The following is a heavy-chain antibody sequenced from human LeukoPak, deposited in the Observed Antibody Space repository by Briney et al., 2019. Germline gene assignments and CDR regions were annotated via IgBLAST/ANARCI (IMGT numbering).Heavy chain of an antibody. CDR3: ATRPYYYGSGSLPYAFDI. V-gene: IGHV1-24*01. D-gene: IGHD3-10*01. Sequence: GASVKVSCKVSGYTLTELSMHWVRQAPGKGLEWMGGFDPEDGETIYAQKFQGRVTMTEDTSTDTAYMELSSLRSEDTAVYYCATRPYYYGSGSLPYAFDIWGQGTMVTVSS. CDR1: GYTLTELS. J-gene: IGHJ3*02. CDR2: FDPEDGET.